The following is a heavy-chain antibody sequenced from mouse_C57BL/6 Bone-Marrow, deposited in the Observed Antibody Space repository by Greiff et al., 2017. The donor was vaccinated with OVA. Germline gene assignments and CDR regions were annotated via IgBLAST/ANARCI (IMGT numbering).Heavy chain of an antibody. Sequence: VQLQQSGPVLVKPGASVKMSCKASGYTFTDYYMNWVKQSHGKSLEWIGVINPYNGGTSYNQKFKGKATLTVDKSSSTAYMELNSLTSEDSAVYYCARTLAYYSNYPCAMDYWGQGTSVTVSS. CDR2: INPYNGGT. CDR1: GYTFTDYY. D-gene: IGHD2-5*01. J-gene: IGHJ4*01. V-gene: IGHV1-19*01. CDR3: ARTLAYYSNYPCAMDY.